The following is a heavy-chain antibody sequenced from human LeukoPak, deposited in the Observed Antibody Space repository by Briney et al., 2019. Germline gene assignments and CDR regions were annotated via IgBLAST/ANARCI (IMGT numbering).Heavy chain of an antibody. CDR3: AREGIVVAETINWFDP. Sequence: SETLSLTCTVSGGSISSGSYYWSWIRQPAGKGLEWIGRVYTSGSTNYNPSLKSRVTISVDTSKNQFSLKLSSVTAADTAVYYCAREGIVVAETINWFDPWGQGTPVTVSS. V-gene: IGHV4-61*02. J-gene: IGHJ5*02. D-gene: IGHD3-22*01. CDR1: GGSISSGSYY. CDR2: VYTSGST.